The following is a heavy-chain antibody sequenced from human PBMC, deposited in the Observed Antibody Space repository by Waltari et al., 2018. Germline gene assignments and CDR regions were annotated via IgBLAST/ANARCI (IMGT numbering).Heavy chain of an antibody. V-gene: IGHV3-11*04. D-gene: IGHD2-15*01. J-gene: IGHJ6*02. CDR1: GFTFRDYY. CDR3: AREGVVPEGMDV. Sequence: QVQLVESGGGLVKPGGSLRLACVASGFTFRDYYLRWIRQALGKGLEWVSYISSSGSTIYYADSVKGRFTISRDNAKNSLYLQMNSLRAEDTAVYYCAREGVVPEGMDVWGQGTTVTVSS. CDR2: ISSSGSTI.